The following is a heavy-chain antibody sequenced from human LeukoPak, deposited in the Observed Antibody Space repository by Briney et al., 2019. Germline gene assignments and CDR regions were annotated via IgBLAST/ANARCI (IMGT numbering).Heavy chain of an antibody. CDR2: INHSGST. V-gene: IGHV4-34*01. CDR3: ASYYDSDTNWFDP. J-gene: IGHJ5*02. D-gene: IGHD3-22*01. CDR1: GGSFSGYY. Sequence: SETLSLTCAVYGGSFSGYYWSWIRQPPGKWLEWIGEINHSGSTNYNPSLKSRVTISVDTSKNQFSLKLSSVTAADTAVYYCASYYDSDTNWFDPWGQGTLVTVSS.